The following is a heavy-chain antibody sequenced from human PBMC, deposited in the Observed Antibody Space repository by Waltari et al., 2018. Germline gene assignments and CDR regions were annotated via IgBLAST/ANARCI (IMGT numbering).Heavy chain of an antibody. J-gene: IGHJ4*02. Sequence: QVQLVQSGAEVKKPGSSVKVSCKASGGTFSRYAISWVRQAPGQGLEWMGGIIPIFGTANYAQKFQGRVTITADESTSTAYMELSSLRSEDTAVYYCASLTVAPQPASPKVPFDYWGQGTLVTVSS. CDR2: IIPIFGTA. D-gene: IGHD6-19*01. V-gene: IGHV1-69*12. CDR3: ASLTVAPQPASPKVPFDY. CDR1: GGTFSRYA.